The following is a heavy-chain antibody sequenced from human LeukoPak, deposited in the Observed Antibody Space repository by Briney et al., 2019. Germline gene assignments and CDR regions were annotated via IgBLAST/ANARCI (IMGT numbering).Heavy chain of an antibody. J-gene: IGHJ3*02. V-gene: IGHV3-23*01. CDR3: ASQSTMIVVNDAFDI. Sequence: GGTLRLSCAASGFTFRRYGMSWVRQAPGKGLEWVSAISGSGGGSTYYADSVKGRFTISRDNSKNTLYLQMNSLRAEDTAVYYCASQSTMIVVNDAFDIWGQGTMVTVSS. CDR2: ISGSGGGST. D-gene: IGHD3-22*01. CDR1: GFTFRRYG.